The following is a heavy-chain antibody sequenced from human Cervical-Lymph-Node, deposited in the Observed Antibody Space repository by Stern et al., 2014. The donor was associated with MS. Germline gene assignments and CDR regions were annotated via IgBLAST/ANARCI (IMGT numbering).Heavy chain of an antibody. Sequence: EDQLVESGGDLVQPGGSLTLSCTVTGFSLSGKAMHWVRQAPGKGVMWVSRIGPEDSDATYADSVRGRFAISRDSATNTLYLQMNSLTAEDTAVYHCTGDSHSVGDYWGWGTRVTVSS. CDR3: TGDSHSVGDY. CDR1: GFSLSGKA. D-gene: IGHD6-13*01. CDR2: IGPEDSDA. J-gene: IGHJ4*02. V-gene: IGHV3-74*01.